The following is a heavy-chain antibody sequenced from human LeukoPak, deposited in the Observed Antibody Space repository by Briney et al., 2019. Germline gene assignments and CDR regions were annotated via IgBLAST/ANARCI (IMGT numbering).Heavy chain of an antibody. CDR2: ISAYNGNT. D-gene: IGHD2-2*02. CDR3: ARDGYCSSTSCYKRPNYYYYGMDV. CDR1: GYTFTSYG. Sequence: VASVKVSCKASGYTFTSYGISWVRQAPGQGLEWMGWISAYNGNTNYAQKLQGRVTMTTDTSTSTAYMELRSLRSDDTAVYYCARDGYCSSTSCYKRPNYYYYGMDVWGQGTTVTVSS. V-gene: IGHV1-18*01. J-gene: IGHJ6*02.